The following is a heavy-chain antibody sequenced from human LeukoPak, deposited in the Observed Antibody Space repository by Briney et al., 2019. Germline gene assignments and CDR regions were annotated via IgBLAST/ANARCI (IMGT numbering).Heavy chain of an antibody. J-gene: IGHJ4*02. CDR2: IYTSGST. D-gene: IGHD6-19*01. V-gene: IGHV4-59*10. Sequence: SETLSLTCAVYGGSFSGYYWSWIRQPAGKGLEWIGRIYTSGSTNYNPSLKSRVTMSVDTSKNQFSLKLSSVTAADTAVYYCARSWLAHFDYWGQGTLVTVSS. CDR1: GGSFSGYY. CDR3: ARSWLAHFDY.